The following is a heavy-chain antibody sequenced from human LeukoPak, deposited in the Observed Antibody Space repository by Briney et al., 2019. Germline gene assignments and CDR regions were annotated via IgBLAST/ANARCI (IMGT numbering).Heavy chain of an antibody. Sequence: PGGSLRLSCAASGFTFSSYSMNWVRQAPGKGLEWVGRIKSKTDGGTTDYAAPVKGRFTFSRDDSKNTLYLQMNSLKTEDTAVYYCTTAPWGYCSGGSCYGWPFWGQGTLVTVSS. V-gene: IGHV3-15*01. CDR2: IKSKTDGGTT. J-gene: IGHJ4*02. CDR3: TTAPWGYCSGGSCYGWPF. D-gene: IGHD2-15*01. CDR1: GFTFSSYS.